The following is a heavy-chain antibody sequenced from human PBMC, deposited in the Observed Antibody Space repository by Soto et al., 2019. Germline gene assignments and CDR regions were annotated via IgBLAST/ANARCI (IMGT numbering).Heavy chain of an antibody. V-gene: IGHV1-46*01. D-gene: IGHD6-6*01. CDR3: AREQQLVSGRGAIFDY. CDR2: IKPSGGST. J-gene: IGHJ4*02. Sequence: RLEWMEIIKPSGGSTSYAQKFQGRVTMTRDTSTSTVYMELSSLRSEDTAVYYCAREQQLVSGRGAIFDYRGQGTLVTVSS.